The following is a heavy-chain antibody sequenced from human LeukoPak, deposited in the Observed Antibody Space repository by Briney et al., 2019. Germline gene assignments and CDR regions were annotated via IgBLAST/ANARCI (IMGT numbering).Heavy chain of an antibody. J-gene: IGHJ6*02. CDR1: GYTFTSYY. D-gene: IGHD3-3*01. CDR3: ARDPYEDYYGMDV. V-gene: IGHV1-46*01. CDR2: INPSDGST. Sequence: ASVKVSCKASGYTFTSYYMHWVRQAPGQGLEWMGIINPSDGSTSYAQKFQGRVTMTRDTSTSTVYMELSSLRSEDTAVYYCARDPYEDYYGMDVWGQGTTVTVSS.